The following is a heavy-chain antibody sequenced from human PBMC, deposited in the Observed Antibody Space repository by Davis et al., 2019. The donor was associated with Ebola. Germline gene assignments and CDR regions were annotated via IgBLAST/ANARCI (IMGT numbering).Heavy chain of an antibody. CDR1: GFTFSGSA. J-gene: IGHJ4*02. D-gene: IGHD4-11*01. Sequence: GESLKISCAASGFTFSGSAMHWVRQASGQGLEWVGRIRSKPNSYATAYAASVKGRFTISRDDSKNTAYLQMNSLKTEDTAVYYCTTTTTASDYWGQGTLVTVSS. V-gene: IGHV3-73*01. CDR3: TTTTTASDY. CDR2: IRSKPNSYAT.